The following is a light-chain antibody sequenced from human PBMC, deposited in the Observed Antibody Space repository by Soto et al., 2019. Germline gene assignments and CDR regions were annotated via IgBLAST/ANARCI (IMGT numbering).Light chain of an antibody. CDR2: GAS. J-gene: IGKJ4*01. CDR3: QQYINWPPLT. CDR1: QSVRSN. Sequence: EMVLTQSPATLSVSPVGIATLSCRASQSVRSNLAWYQQKPGQGPRLLIFGASTRATNIPARFSGSGSGTEFTLTISSLQSEDFAVYYCQQYINWPPLTFGGGTRVDIK. V-gene: IGKV3-15*01.